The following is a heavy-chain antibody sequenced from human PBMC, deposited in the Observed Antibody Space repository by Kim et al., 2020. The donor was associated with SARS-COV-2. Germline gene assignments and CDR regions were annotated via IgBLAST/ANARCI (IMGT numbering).Heavy chain of an antibody. J-gene: IGHJ4*02. D-gene: IGHD3-3*01. V-gene: IGHV1-3*01. Sequence: KFQGRVTITRDTSASTAYMELSSLRSEDTAVYYCASSRRFGVVIQYYFDYWGQGTLVTVSS. CDR3: ASSRRFGVVIQYYFDY.